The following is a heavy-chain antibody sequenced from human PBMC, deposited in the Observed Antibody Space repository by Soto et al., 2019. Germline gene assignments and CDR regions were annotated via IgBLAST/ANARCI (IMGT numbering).Heavy chain of an antibody. V-gene: IGHV4-59*02. D-gene: IGHD3-10*01. CDR3: ARVWGGAFDI. CDR2: VYDSGST. Sequence: TLSLTFTVTGASVINDYWNWIRQPPGKGLEWIGFVYDSGSTSYNSSLKSRLTISVDTSKNQFSLKLSSVTAADTAVYYCARVWGGAFDIWGQGTMVT. CDR1: GASVINDY. J-gene: IGHJ3*02.